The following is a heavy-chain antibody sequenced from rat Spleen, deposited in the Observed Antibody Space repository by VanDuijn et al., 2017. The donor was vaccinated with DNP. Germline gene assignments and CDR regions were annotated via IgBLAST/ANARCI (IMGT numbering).Heavy chain of an antibody. D-gene: IGHD1-3*01. J-gene: IGHJ2*01. CDR3: ERGNYGSYDY. Sequence: EVQLVESGGGLVQPGRSLKLSCEASGFTFSDYSMAWVRQAPKKGLEWVAMIIYDGSGTYYGDSVKGRFTISRDNAKSTLYLQRDSLRSEDTATYYCERGNYGSYDYWGQGVMVTVSS. V-gene: IGHV5-7*01. CDR2: IIYDGSGT. CDR1: GFTFSDYS.